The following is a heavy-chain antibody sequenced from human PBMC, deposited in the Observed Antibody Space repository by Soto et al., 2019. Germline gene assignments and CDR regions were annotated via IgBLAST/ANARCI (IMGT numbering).Heavy chain of an antibody. CDR2: ISYDGSNK. Sequence: QVQLVESGGGVVKPGRSLRLSCAASGFTFISYGMHWVRQAPGKGLEWVAVISYDGSNKYYADYVKGRFTISRDNSKNTVYLQMNSLRAEDTAVYYCAKDQQWEPGDYWGQGTLVTVSS. CDR1: GFTFISYG. V-gene: IGHV3-30*18. J-gene: IGHJ4*02. D-gene: IGHD1-26*01. CDR3: AKDQQWEPGDY.